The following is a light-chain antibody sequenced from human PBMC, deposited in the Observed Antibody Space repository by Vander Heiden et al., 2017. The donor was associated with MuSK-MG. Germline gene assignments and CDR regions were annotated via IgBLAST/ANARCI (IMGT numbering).Light chain of an antibody. CDR3: QKSYDTPLT. J-gene: IGKJ3*01. Sequence: DIQMTQSPSSLSASVGDRVTITCRASQSISSYLNWHQQNPGKAPKVLIYAATSLQSGVPSRFSGSGSGTDFTLTISNLQPEDFATYYCQKSYDTPLTFGPGTTVDIK. V-gene: IGKV1-39*01. CDR2: AAT. CDR1: QSISSY.